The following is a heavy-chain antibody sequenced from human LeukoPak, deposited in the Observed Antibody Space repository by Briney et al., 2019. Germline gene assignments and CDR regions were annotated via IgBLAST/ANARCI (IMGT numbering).Heavy chain of an antibody. CDR3: ARAESSGRFLNWFDP. J-gene: IGHJ5*02. D-gene: IGHD6-19*01. CDR2: ISYDGSNK. CDR1: GFTFSSYG. V-gene: IGHV3-30*03. Sequence: PGGSLRLSCAASGFTFSSYGMHWVRQAPGKGLEWVAVISYDGSNKYYADSVKGRFTISRDNSKNTLYLQMNSLRAEDTAVYYCARAESSGRFLNWFDPWGQGTLVTVSS.